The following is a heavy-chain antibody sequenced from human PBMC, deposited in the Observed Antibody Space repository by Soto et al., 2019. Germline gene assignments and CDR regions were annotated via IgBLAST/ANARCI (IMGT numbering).Heavy chain of an antibody. CDR3: TRALCGESEAGGCFDH. D-gene: IGHD1-26*01. CDR1: GFTFSSYA. J-gene: IGHJ4*02. V-gene: IGHV3-23*01. CDR2: ISGSGGST. Sequence: GGSLRLSCAASGFTFSSYAMSWVRQAPGKGLEWVSAISGSGGSTYYADSVKGRFTISRDNSKTSVYLQMNSLGPEDTAVYYCTRALCGESEAGGCFDHWGRGTLVTVSS.